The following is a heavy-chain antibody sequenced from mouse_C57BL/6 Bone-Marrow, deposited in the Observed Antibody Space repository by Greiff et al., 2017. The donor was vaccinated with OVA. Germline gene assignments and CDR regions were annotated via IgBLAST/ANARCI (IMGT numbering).Heavy chain of an antibody. CDR2: INPNYGTT. CDR3: AIPGDTTVVADY. D-gene: IGHD1-1*01. CDR1: GYSFTDYN. Sequence: VQLKQSGPELVKPGASVKISCKASGYSFTDYNMNWVKQSNGKSLEWIGVINPNYGTTSYNQKFKGKATLTVDQSSSTAYMQLSSLTSEDSAVYYCAIPGDTTVVADYWGQGTTLTVSS. V-gene: IGHV1-39*01. J-gene: IGHJ2*01.